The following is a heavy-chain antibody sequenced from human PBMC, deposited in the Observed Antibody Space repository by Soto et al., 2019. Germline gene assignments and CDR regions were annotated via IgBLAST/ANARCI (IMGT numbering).Heavy chain of an antibody. V-gene: IGHV1-69*04. CDR2: IIPILGIA. J-gene: IGHJ5*02. CDR1: GGTFSSYT. CDR3: AREVAATLGWFDP. D-gene: IGHD2-15*01. Sequence: EASVKVSCKASGGTFSSYTISWVRQAPGQGLEWMGRIIPILGIANYAQKFQGRVTITADKSTSTAYMELSSLRSEDTAVYYCAREVAATLGWFDPWGQGTLVTVSS.